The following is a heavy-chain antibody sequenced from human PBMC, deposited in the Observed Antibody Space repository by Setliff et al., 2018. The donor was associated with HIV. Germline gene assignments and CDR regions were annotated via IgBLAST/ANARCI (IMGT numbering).Heavy chain of an antibody. CDR1: GFTFSTYW. J-gene: IGHJ4*02. CDR3: ARSDTIFGVAPIY. CDR2: IKQDGSGK. D-gene: IGHD3-3*01. V-gene: IGHV3-7*05. Sequence: GGSLRLSCAASGFTFSTYWMSWVRQAPGKGLEWVANIKQDGSGKNYMDSVKGRFTISRDNAKNSLYLQMNSLRAEDTALYYCARSDTIFGVAPIYWGQGILVTVSS.